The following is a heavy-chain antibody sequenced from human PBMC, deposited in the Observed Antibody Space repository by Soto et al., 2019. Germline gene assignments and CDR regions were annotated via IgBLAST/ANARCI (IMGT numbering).Heavy chain of an antibody. V-gene: IGHV1-69*13. D-gene: IGHD2-15*01. CDR3: ARSQGGSSSLDIYYYCYYGMDV. Sequence: ASVKVSCKAPGGTFSSYAISWVRQAPGQGLEWMGGIIPIFGTAKYAQKFQGRVTITADESTSTGYMELSSLRSEDTAVYYCARSQGGSSSLDIYYYCYYGMDVWGQGTTVTVSS. CDR2: IIPIFGTA. J-gene: IGHJ6*02. CDR1: GGTFSSYA.